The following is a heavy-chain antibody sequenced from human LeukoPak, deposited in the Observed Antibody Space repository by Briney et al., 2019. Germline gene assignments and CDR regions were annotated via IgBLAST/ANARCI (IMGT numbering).Heavy chain of an antibody. J-gene: IGHJ4*02. CDR3: AREDYDFWSGYEYYFDY. Sequence: GGSLRLSCAASGFTFSSYWMHWVRHAPGKGLVWVSRINSDGSSTSYADSVKGRFTISRDNAKNTLYLQMNSLRAEDTAVYYCAREDYDFWSGYEYYFDYWGQGTLVTVSS. CDR1: GFTFSSYW. V-gene: IGHV3-74*01. CDR2: INSDGSST. D-gene: IGHD3-3*01.